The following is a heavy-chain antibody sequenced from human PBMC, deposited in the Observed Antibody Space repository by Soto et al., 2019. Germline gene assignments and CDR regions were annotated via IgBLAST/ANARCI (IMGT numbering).Heavy chain of an antibody. CDR2: INPDGTRR. Sequence: EVQLVDSGGGLVQPGGSLRLSCAASGFIFTDYWMSWVRQPPGKGLEWVASINPDGTRRFYVDSVQGRFTISRHDAKNSVFLQRSSRRAEDTAVYYCGRWESSGWDLGIWGQGTLVTVSS. D-gene: IGHD6-19*01. CDR3: GRWESSGWDLGI. V-gene: IGHV3-7*03. CDR1: GFIFTDYW. J-gene: IGHJ4*02.